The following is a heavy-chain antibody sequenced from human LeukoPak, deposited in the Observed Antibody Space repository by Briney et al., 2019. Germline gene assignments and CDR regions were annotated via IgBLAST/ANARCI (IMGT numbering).Heavy chain of an antibody. CDR2: ISSSSSYI. J-gene: IGHJ6*03. CDR3: ARERGITMVRGTYYMDV. Sequence: GGSLRLSCAASGFTFSSYSMNWVRQAPGKGLEWVSSISSSSSYIYYADSVKGRFTISRDNAKNSLYLQMNSLRAEDTAVYYCARERGITMVRGTYYMDVWGKGTTVTISS. CDR1: GFTFSSYS. D-gene: IGHD3-10*01. V-gene: IGHV3-21*01.